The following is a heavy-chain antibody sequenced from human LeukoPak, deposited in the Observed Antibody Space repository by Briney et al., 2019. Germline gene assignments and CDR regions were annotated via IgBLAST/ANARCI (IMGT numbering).Heavy chain of an antibody. CDR1: GYTLSGYY. Sequence: ASVKVSCKASGYTLSGYYLHWVRQAPGQGLEWMGWINPNSGETDYAQKFQGRVTMTRDMSITTFYLVLSSLRSDDTALYYCARWDGYSSSPDYWGQGTLVTVSS. D-gene: IGHD6-13*01. CDR2: INPNSGET. J-gene: IGHJ4*02. CDR3: ARWDGYSSSPDY. V-gene: IGHV1-2*02.